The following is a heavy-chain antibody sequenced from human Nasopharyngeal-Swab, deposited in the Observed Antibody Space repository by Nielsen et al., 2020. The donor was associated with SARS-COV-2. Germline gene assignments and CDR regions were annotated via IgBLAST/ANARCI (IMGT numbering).Heavy chain of an antibody. J-gene: IGHJ4*02. D-gene: IGHD4-11*01. CDR1: GCTFTDYY. CDR2: INPNSGGT. Sequence: ASVKVSCKASGCTFTDYYMHWVRQAPGQGLEWMGRINPNSGGTNYAQKFQGRVTMTRDTSISTVYMELSRLRSDDTAVYYCARVSYSNYDYWGQGTLVTVSS. CDR3: ARVSYSNYDY. V-gene: IGHV1-2*06.